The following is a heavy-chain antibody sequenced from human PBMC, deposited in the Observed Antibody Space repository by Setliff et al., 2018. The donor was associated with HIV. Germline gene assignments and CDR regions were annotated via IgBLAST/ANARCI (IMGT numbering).Heavy chain of an antibody. CDR3: ARDAGYIGSSWDR. J-gene: IGHJ4*02. CDR1: GGTFSNYF. CDR2: IMPMLGTA. Sequence: VASVKVSCKASGGTFSNYFISWIRQAPGQGLEWMGKIMPMLGTANYAQKFQGRVTITADESTSTVYMELRSLTSKDTAMYYCARDAGYIGSSWDRWGQGTLVTVSS. D-gene: IGHD5-12*01. V-gene: IGHV1-69*11.